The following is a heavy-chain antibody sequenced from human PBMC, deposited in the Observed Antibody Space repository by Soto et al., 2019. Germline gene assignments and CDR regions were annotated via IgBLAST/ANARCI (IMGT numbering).Heavy chain of an antibody. CDR2: ISAYNGNT. V-gene: IGHV1-18*01. Sequence: ASVKVSCKASGYTFTSYGISWVRQAPGQGLEWMGWISAYNGNTNYAQKLQGRVTMTTDTSTSTAYMELRSLRSDDTAVYYCARDDPYGDYGPRLGKDYWGQGTLVTVSS. J-gene: IGHJ4*02. D-gene: IGHD4-17*01. CDR1: GYTFTSYG. CDR3: ARDDPYGDYGPRLGKDY.